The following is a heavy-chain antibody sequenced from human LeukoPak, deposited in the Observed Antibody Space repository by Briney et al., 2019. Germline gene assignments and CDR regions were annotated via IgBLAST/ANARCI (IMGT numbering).Heavy chain of an antibody. D-gene: IGHD3-10*01. J-gene: IGHJ4*02. Sequence: VASVKVSCKASGYTFTNYDITWVRQAPGQGLEWMGWINAGNGNTKYSQKFQGRVTITRDTSASTAYMELSSLRSEDTAVYYCARDYWDLITMVRGPLDYWGQGTLVTVSS. CDR1: GYTFTNYD. CDR2: INAGNGNT. CDR3: ARDYWDLITMVRGPLDY. V-gene: IGHV1-3*01.